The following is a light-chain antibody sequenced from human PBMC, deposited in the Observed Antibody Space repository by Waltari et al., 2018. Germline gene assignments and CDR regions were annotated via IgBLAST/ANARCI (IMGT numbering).Light chain of an antibody. CDR2: EVS. Sequence: TISCTGTSSDVGDYNYVSWYQQYPGKAPKLIISEVSHRPSGVSNRFSGSKSGNTASLTISGLQAEDEADYYCTSYTGSFTFVFGGGTELTVL. CDR3: TSYTGSFTFV. CDR1: SSDVGDYNY. J-gene: IGLJ3*02. V-gene: IGLV2-14*01.